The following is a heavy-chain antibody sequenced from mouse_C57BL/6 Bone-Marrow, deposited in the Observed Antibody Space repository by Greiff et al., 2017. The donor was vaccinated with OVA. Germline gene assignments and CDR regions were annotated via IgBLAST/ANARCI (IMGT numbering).Heavy chain of an antibody. CDR3: TTGSGYYLDY. J-gene: IGHJ2*01. CDR1: GFNIKDDY. V-gene: IGHV14-4*01. D-gene: IGHD3-2*02. CDR2: IDPENGDT. Sequence: VQLQQSGAELVRPGASVKLSCTASGFNIKDDYMHWVKQRPEQGLEWIGWIDPENGDTEYASKFQGKATITADTSSNTAYLQLSSLTSEDTAVYYCTTGSGYYLDYWGQGTTLTVAS.